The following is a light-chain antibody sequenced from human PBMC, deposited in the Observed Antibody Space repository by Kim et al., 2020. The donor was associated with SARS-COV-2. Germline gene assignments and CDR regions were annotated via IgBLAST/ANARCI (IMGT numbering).Light chain of an antibody. CDR1: QSVLYSSNNTIY. Sequence: ATIHCQSSQSVLYSSNNTIYLAWYQQKPGQPPTLLIYWASTRESGVPDRFSGSGSGTDFTLTISSLQAEDVAVYYCQQYYSTPITFGQGTRLEIK. V-gene: IGKV4-1*01. CDR3: QQYYSTPIT. J-gene: IGKJ5*01. CDR2: WAS.